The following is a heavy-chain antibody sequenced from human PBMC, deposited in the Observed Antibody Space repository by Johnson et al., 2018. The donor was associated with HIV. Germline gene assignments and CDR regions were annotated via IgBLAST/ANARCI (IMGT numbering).Heavy chain of an antibody. Sequence: QVQLVESGGDVVQPGRSLRLSCTASGFTFSSYALHWVRQAPGKGLEWVAVLSYDGSNKFYADSVKGRFTISRDNSKNTLYLQMNSLRAEDTAVYYCARAHDAFDIWGQGTMVTVSS. V-gene: IGHV3-30-3*01. CDR3: ARAHDAFDI. J-gene: IGHJ3*02. CDR1: GFTFSSYA. CDR2: LSYDGSNK.